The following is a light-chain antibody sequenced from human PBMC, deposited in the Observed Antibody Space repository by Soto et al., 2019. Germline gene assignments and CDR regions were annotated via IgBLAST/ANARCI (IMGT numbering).Light chain of an antibody. CDR1: QTITHY. J-gene: IGKJ1*01. CDR3: QQTFSSPWT. V-gene: IGKV1-39*01. Sequence: DIQMTQSPSSLSASVEDSVTITCRASQTITHYLNWYQQKPGQAPKVLIYAASSLQSGVPSRSSGSASGTDFTLTISSLQPEDFATYHCQQTFSSPWTFGQGTKVEVK. CDR2: AAS.